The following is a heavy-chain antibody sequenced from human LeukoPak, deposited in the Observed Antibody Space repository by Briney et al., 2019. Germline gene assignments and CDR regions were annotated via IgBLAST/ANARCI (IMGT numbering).Heavy chain of an antibody. V-gene: IGHV1-18*01. Sequence: ASVKVSCKASGYTFTSYGISWVRQAPGQGLEWMGWISAYNGNTNYAQKFQGRVTITRDTSASTAYMELSSLRSEDTAVYYCARATVVPAADYYYYGMDVWGQGTTVTVSS. CDR2: ISAYNGNT. D-gene: IGHD2-2*01. J-gene: IGHJ6*02. CDR1: GYTFTSYG. CDR3: ARATVVPAADYYYYGMDV.